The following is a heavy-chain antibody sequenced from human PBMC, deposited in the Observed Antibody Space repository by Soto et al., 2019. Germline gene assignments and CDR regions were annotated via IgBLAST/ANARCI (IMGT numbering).Heavy chain of an antibody. J-gene: IGHJ4*02. CDR2: IYHSGST. Sequence: QVQLQESGPGLVKPSGTLSLTCAVSGGSISSSNWWSWVRQPPGQGLEWIGEIYHSGSTNYNPSLKSRVTISVDKSKNQFALKLSCVSAADTAGYYCARGRYCSCGRCYSTQDYWGQRTLVNVSS. V-gene: IGHV4-4*02. CDR3: ARGRYCSCGRCYSTQDY. D-gene: IGHD2-15*01. CDR1: GGSISSSNW.